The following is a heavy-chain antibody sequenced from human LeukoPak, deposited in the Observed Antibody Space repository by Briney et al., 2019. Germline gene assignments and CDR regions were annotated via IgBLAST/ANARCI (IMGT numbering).Heavy chain of an antibody. CDR2: IYYSGST. J-gene: IGHJ4*02. CDR1: GGSISSGDYY. Sequence: PSQTLSLTCTVSGGSISSGDYYWSWIRQPPGKGLEWIGYIYYSGSTYYNPSLKSRVTISVDTSKNPFSLKLSSVTAADTAVYYCARAIQLWRWFDYWGQGTLVTVSS. CDR3: ARAIQLWRWFDY. D-gene: IGHD5-18*01. V-gene: IGHV4-30-4*08.